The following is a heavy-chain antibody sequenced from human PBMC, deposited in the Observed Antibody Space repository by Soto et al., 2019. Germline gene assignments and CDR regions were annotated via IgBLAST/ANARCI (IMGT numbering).Heavy chain of an antibody. D-gene: IGHD3-3*01. J-gene: IGHJ3*02. V-gene: IGHV3-48*01. CDR2: ISSSSSTI. CDR3: AREAYDFWSGPHAGNDAFDI. Sequence: GGSLRLSCAASGFTFSSYSMNWVHQAPGKGLEWVSYISSSSSTIYYADSVKGRFTISRDNAKNSLYLQMNSLRAEDTAVYYCAREAYDFWSGPHAGNDAFDIWGQGTMVTVSS. CDR1: GFTFSSYS.